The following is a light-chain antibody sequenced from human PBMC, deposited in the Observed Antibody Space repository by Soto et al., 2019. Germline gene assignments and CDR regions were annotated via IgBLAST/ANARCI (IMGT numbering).Light chain of an antibody. V-gene: IGLV1-47*01. CDR2: RNN. Sequence: QSVLTQPPSASGTPGQRVTLSCSGSSSNIGSNYVYWYQQLPGTAPKLLIYRNNQRPSGVPDRFSGSKSGTSASLAISGLRSEDEADYYCAAWDDRLYVFGTGTKLTVL. CDR3: AAWDDRLYV. J-gene: IGLJ1*01. CDR1: SSNIGSNY.